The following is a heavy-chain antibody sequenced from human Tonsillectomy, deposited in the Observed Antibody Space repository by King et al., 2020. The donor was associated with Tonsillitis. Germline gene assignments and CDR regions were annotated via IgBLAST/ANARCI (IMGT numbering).Heavy chain of an antibody. D-gene: IGHD6-19*01. J-gene: IGHJ3*01. CDR2: IYAGDSDT. CDR1: GYNFTTYW. CDR3: ARPRRSGWNDAFDL. V-gene: IGHV5-51*01. Sequence: QLVQSGAEVKKPGESLKISCKGSGYNFTTYWIGWVRQMPGKGLEWMGIIYAGDSDTRYSPSFQGHVTISADKSISTAYLQWSSLKASDTAMFYCARPRRSGWNDAFDLWGQGTMVTVSS.